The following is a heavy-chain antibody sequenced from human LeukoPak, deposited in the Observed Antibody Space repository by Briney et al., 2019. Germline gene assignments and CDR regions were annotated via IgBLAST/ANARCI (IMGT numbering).Heavy chain of an antibody. D-gene: IGHD3-22*01. J-gene: IGHJ4*02. V-gene: IGHV3-53*01. CDR3: ARGYYYDSSGYYPFDY. Sequence: GGSLRLSCAASGFTVSSNYMSWVRQAPGKGLEWVSVIYSGGSTYYADSVKGRFTISRDNSKNTLYLQMNSLRAEDAAVYYCARGYYYDSSGYYPFDYWGQGTLVTVSS. CDR1: GFTVSSNY. CDR2: IYSGGST.